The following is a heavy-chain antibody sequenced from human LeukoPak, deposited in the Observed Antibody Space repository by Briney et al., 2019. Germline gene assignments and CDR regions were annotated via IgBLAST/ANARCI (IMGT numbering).Heavy chain of an antibody. V-gene: IGHV3-74*01. CDR2: INSDGINT. CDR3: ARVGDRSGNGYSH. D-gene: IGHD2-2*03. CDR1: GFPFSNYW. Sequence: GSLRLSCAASGFPFSNYWMHWVRQAPGKGLVWVSRINSDGINTSYADSVKGRFTISRDNAKNTLNLQMNSLRAEDTAVYYCARVGDRSGNGYSHWGQGTLVTVSS. J-gene: IGHJ4*02.